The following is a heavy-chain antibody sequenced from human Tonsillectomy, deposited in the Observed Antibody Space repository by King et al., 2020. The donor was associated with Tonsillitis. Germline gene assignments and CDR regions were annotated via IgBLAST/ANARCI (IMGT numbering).Heavy chain of an antibody. CDR1: GFTFRSYS. Sequence: VQLVESGGGLVKPGGSLRLSCAASGFTFRSYSMNWVRQAPGKGLEWVSSISSSSSYRYYADSVKGRFTISRDNAKNSLYLQMNSLRAEDTAVYYCARDLSGDEGFDYWGQGTLVTVSS. CDR2: ISSSSSYR. V-gene: IGHV3-21*01. D-gene: IGHD7-27*01. CDR3: ARDLSGDEGFDY. J-gene: IGHJ4*02.